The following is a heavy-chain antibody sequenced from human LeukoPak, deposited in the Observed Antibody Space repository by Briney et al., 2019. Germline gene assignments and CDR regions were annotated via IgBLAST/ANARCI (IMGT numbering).Heavy chain of an antibody. D-gene: IGHD3-22*01. CDR3: AHRRYCDSSAIGFAFDI. Sequence: ESGPTLVNPTQTLTLTCTFSGFSLSTSGVGVGWIRQPPGKALEWLALIYWNDDKRYSPSLKSRLTITKDTSKNQVVLTMTNMDPVDTATYYCAHRRYCDSSAIGFAFDIWGQGTMVTVSS. J-gene: IGHJ3*02. CDR1: GFSLSTSGVG. CDR2: IYWNDDK. V-gene: IGHV2-5*01.